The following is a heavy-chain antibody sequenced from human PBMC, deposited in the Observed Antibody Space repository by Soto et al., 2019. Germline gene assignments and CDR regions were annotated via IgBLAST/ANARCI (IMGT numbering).Heavy chain of an antibody. J-gene: IGHJ3*02. CDR3: AREPTYYYDSSGYYYHPLGAFDI. CDR1: GFTFSSYS. CDR2: ISSSSSTI. V-gene: IGHV3-48*02. Sequence: AGGSLRLSCAASGFTFSSYSMNWHRQAPGQGLEWVSYISSSSSTIYYADSVKGRFTISRDNAKNSLYLQMNSLRDEDTAVYYCAREPTYYYDSSGYYYHPLGAFDIWGQGTMVTVSS. D-gene: IGHD3-22*01.